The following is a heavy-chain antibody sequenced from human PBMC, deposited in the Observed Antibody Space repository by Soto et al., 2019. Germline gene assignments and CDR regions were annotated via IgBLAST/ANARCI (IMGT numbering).Heavy chain of an antibody. Sequence: ETLSLTCAVYGGSFNNYYWNWIRQPPGKGLEWIGEINHSGSTNYNPSLKSRSTISIDTSKNQFSLRLSSVTAADTAVYYCARGRLELHYWGQGTLVTVS. J-gene: IGHJ4*02. D-gene: IGHD1-1*01. V-gene: IGHV4-34*01. CDR3: ARGRLELHY. CDR1: GGSFNNYY. CDR2: INHSGST.